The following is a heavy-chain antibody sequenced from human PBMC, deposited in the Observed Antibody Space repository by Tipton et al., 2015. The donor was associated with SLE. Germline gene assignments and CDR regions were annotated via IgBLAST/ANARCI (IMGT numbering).Heavy chain of an antibody. Sequence: TLSLTCTVSGDSISSHYWSWIRQPPGKGLEWIGYLYYSGSNNDNPSLKSRVTMSADTSKNQFSLNLSSVTAADTAVYYCASWFDPWGQGTLVTVSS. CDR1: GDSISSHY. CDR2: LYYSGSN. CDR3: ASWFDP. J-gene: IGHJ5*02. V-gene: IGHV4-59*11.